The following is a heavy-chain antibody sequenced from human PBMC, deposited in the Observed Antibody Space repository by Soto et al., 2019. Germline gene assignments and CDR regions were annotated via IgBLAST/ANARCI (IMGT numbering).Heavy chain of an antibody. J-gene: IGHJ4*02. CDR2: IYYSGST. CDR1: GGSISSSSYY. CDR3: ATGHSSGWFYFDY. Sequence: SETLSLTCTVPGGSISSSSYYWGWIRQPPGKGLEWIGSIYYSGSTYYNPSLKSRVTVSVDTSKNQFSLKLSSVTAADTAVYYCATGHSSGWFYFDYWGRGTLVTVSS. V-gene: IGHV4-39*07. D-gene: IGHD6-19*01.